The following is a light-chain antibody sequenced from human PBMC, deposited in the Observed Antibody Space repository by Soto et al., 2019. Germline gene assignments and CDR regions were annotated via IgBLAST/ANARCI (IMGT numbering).Light chain of an antibody. CDR3: QQYSNWPPIT. V-gene: IGKV3-15*01. CDR1: QSVSIH. J-gene: IGKJ5*01. Sequence: ETLMTQSPGTLSVSLGERATLSCRASQSVSIHLAWYQQKPGQAPRLIIYDTSTRANGIPARFSGSGSGTEFTLTISSLQSEDFAFYYCQQYSNWPPITFGQGTRLEI. CDR2: DTS.